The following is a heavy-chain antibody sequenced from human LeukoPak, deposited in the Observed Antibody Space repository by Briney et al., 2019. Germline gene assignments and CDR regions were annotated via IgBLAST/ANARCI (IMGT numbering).Heavy chain of an antibody. CDR2: INDDGSDT. Sequence: GGSLRLSCAASGFTFKLYWMHWVRQVPGKRPVWVSRINDDGSDTIYADSVRGRFTISRDDAKNTVYLQMNNLRAEDAAVYYCVRGGPSTWSWGQGTLVTVSS. V-gene: IGHV3-74*01. CDR1: GFTFKLYW. CDR3: VRGGPSTWS. J-gene: IGHJ5*02. D-gene: IGHD2-15*01.